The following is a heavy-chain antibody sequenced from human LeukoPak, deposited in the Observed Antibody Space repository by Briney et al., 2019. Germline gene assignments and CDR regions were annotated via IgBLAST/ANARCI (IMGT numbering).Heavy chain of an antibody. V-gene: IGHV3-20*01. J-gene: IGHJ4*02. CDR1: GFTFDDYG. CDR2: INWNGGST. Sequence: PGGSLRLSCAASGFTFDDYGMSWVRQAPGKGLEWISGINWNGGSTSYAESVKGRFTISRDNAKNSLYLQMNSLRADDTAFYHCARRGYSYDPDYWGQGTLVTVS. CDR3: ARRGYSYDPDY. D-gene: IGHD5-18*01.